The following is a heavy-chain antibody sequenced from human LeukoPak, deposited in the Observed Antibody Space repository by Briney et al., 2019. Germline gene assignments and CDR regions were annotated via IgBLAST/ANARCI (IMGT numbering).Heavy chain of an antibody. CDR1: GGSISSFY. Sequence: SETLSLTCTVSGGSISSFYWTWIRQPPGKGLECIGYSYYSGSTNYNPSLRSRVTISVDTSKNQISLKLRSVTAADTAVYYCAREGYSRNWYDSWGQGTLVTVSS. D-gene: IGHD6-13*01. CDR2: SYYSGST. J-gene: IGHJ5*01. V-gene: IGHV4-59*01. CDR3: AREGYSRNWYDS.